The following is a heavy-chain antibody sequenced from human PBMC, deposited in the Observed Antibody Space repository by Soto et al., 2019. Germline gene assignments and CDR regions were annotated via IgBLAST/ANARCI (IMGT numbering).Heavy chain of an antibody. CDR1: GGSISSSSYY. Sequence: SETLSLTCTVSGGSISSSSYYWGWIRQPPGKGLEWIGSIYYSGSTYYNPSLKSRVTISVDTSKNQFSLKLSSVTAADTAVYYCAVGIAARGSWFDPWGQGTLVTVSS. V-gene: IGHV4-39*01. D-gene: IGHD6-6*01. CDR2: IYYSGST. J-gene: IGHJ5*02. CDR3: AVGIAARGSWFDP.